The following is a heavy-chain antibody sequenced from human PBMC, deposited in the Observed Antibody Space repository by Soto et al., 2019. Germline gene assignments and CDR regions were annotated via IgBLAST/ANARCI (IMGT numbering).Heavy chain of an antibody. Sequence: QVQLQQWGAGLLKPSETLSLTCAVYGGSFSGYYWSWIRQPPGKGLEWIGEINHSGSTNYNPSLKSRVTISVDTSKNQFSLKLSSVTAADTAVYYCARAGSIVVVPAAFFDYWGQGTLVTVSS. V-gene: IGHV4-34*01. J-gene: IGHJ4*02. CDR3: ARAGSIVVVPAAFFDY. CDR1: GGSFSGYY. D-gene: IGHD2-2*01. CDR2: INHSGST.